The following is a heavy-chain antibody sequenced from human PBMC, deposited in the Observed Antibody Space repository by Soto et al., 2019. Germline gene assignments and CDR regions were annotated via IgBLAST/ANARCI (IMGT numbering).Heavy chain of an antibody. J-gene: IGHJ4*02. CDR1: GFTFSSYS. Sequence: GGSLRLSCAASGFTFSSYSMNWVRQAPGEGLEWVSSISSSSSYIYYADSVKGRFTISRDNAKNSLYLQMNSLRAEDTAVYYCARDQYSSSSGGYWAQGTLVTVSS. CDR3: ARDQYSSSSGGY. CDR2: ISSSSSYI. V-gene: IGHV3-21*01. D-gene: IGHD6-6*01.